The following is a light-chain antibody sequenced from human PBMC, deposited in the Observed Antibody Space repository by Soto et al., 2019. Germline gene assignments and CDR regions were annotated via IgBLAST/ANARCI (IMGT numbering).Light chain of an antibody. Sequence: DIQMTQSPSSLSASVGDRVTITCRASQGIRDYLGWYQQKRGKVPKLLIYAASTLQSGVPSRFSGSGSGTDFALTISSLQPEHVATYYCQKYNSAPFTFGTGTKVDIK. CDR3: QKYNSAPFT. CDR2: AAS. CDR1: QGIRDY. V-gene: IGKV1-27*01. J-gene: IGKJ3*01.